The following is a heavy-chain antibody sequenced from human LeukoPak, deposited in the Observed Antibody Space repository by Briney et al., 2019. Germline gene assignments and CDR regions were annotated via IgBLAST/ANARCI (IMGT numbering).Heavy chain of an antibody. J-gene: IGHJ3*02. CDR2: INPNSSGT. CDR3: ARQGQTDASDI. Sequence: ASVKVSCKASGYTFTSYGISWVRQAPGQGLEWMGWINPNSSGTKYAQKFQGRVTMTRDTSISTAYMEVSRLRSDDTAIYYCARQGQTDASDIWGQGTMVTVSS. CDR1: GYTFTSYG. V-gene: IGHV1-2*02.